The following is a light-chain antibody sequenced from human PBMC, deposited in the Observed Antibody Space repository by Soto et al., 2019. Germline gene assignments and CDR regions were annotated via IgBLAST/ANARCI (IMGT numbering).Light chain of an antibody. Sequence: DIVMTQSPLSLPVTPGEPASISCRSSQSLLHSNGYNYLDWYLQKPGQSPQLLIYLGSNRASGVPDRFSGSGSGTDFTLKISRVEAEDVGVYYCMQALQTPPGFWPGSKVHIK. J-gene: IGKJ3*01. V-gene: IGKV2-28*01. CDR3: MQALQTPPG. CDR1: QSLLHSNGYNY. CDR2: LGS.